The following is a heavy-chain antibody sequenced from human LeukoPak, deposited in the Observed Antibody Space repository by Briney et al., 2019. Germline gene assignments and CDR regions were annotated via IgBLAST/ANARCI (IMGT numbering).Heavy chain of an antibody. Sequence: SETLSLTCAVYGGSFSGYYWSWIRQPPGKGLEWIGEINHSGSTNHNPSLKSRVTISVDTSKNQFSLKLSSVTAADTAVYYCAREKDYWGQGTLVTVSS. CDR3: AREKDY. CDR1: GGSFSGYY. CDR2: INHSGST. V-gene: IGHV4-34*01. J-gene: IGHJ4*02.